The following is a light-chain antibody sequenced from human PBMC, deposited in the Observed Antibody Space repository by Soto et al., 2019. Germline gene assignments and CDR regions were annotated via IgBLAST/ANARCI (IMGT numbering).Light chain of an antibody. Sequence: QSVLTQPPSVSAAPGQKVPISCSGSTSNIGNNYVSWYQQLPGTAPKLLIYEDNKRPSGIRDRFSGSKSGTSATLGITGLQTGDEADYYCGTWDSSLSAVVFGGGTKLTVL. V-gene: IGLV1-51*02. CDR1: TSNIGNNY. CDR2: EDN. CDR3: GTWDSSLSAVV. J-gene: IGLJ3*02.